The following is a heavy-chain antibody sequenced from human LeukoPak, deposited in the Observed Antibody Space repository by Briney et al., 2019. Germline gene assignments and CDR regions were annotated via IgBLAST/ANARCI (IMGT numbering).Heavy chain of an antibody. D-gene: IGHD1-7*01. J-gene: IGHJ4*02. CDR1: GFTFSSYA. CDR3: SRDFFAGTTNSDY. V-gene: IGHV3-30-3*01. Sequence: PGGSLRLSCAASGFTFSSYAMRWVRLAPGKGLEWVAFISHDGSNKYYSDSVKGRFTISRDNSKNTLYLQMNSLRAEDTAVYYCSRDFFAGTTNSDYWGQGTLVTVSS. CDR2: ISHDGSNK.